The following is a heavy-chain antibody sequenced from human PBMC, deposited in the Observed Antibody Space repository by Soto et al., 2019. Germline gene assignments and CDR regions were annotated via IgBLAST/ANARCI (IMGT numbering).Heavy chain of an antibody. CDR3: LPFDP. CDR2: INGGNGNT. CDR1: GNTVPNYA. V-gene: IGHV1-3*01. Sequence: ASVKVSCEASGNTVPNYAMHWVRQAPGQRLEWMGWINGGNGNTYYSEHFQGRVTFTRDTSADTAVYFCARTGKFYYYDNSGLPFDPWGQGTLVTVSS. D-gene: IGHD3-22*01. J-gene: IGHJ5*02.